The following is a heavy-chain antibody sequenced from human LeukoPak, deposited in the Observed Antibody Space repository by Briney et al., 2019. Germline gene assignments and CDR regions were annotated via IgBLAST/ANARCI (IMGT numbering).Heavy chain of an antibody. D-gene: IGHD3-22*01. CDR1: AFTFSSYG. V-gene: IGHV3-33*06. CDR3: AKGRKLDYYDSSGLDY. Sequence: PGGSLRLSCVASAFTFSSYGINWVRQAPGKGLEWVAVIWHDGNSKYYADSVKGRFTISRDNSKNTLYLQMNSLRAEDTAVYYCAKGRKLDYYDSSGLDYWGQGTLVTVSS. CDR2: IWHDGNSK. J-gene: IGHJ4*02.